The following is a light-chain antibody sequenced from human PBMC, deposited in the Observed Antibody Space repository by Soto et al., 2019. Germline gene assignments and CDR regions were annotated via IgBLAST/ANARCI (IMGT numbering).Light chain of an antibody. J-gene: IGKJ1*01. CDR3: QQYGGTGA. V-gene: IGKV3-20*01. CDR2: GAS. Sequence: VLTQSPGTLSLSPGERATLSCRASQSVSSSYLALYQQKPGQAPRLLLYGASSRATAIPDRFSGSASRTHFTLTISRLEPEGFAVYYCQQYGGTGAFGQGTKVEIK. CDR1: QSVSSSY.